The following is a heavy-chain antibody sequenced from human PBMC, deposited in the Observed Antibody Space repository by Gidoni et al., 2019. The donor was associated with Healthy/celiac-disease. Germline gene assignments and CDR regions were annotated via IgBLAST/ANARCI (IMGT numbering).Heavy chain of an antibody. CDR2: ISSSSSAI. CDR3: AREMDDYGDYDDYCYGMDV. V-gene: IGHV3-48*02. D-gene: IGHD4-17*01. Sequence: EVQLVESGGGLAQPGGSLRLSCAASGFTCSSDSMNWVRQAPGKGLEWVSYISSSSSAIYYADSVKGRFTISRDNAKNSLYLQMNSLRDEDTAVYYCAREMDDYGDYDDYCYGMDVWGQGPTVTVSS. J-gene: IGHJ6*02. CDR1: GFTCSSDS.